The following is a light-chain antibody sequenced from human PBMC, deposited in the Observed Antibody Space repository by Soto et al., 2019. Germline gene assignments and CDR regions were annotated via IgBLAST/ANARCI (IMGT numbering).Light chain of an antibody. J-gene: IGKJ1*01. CDR2: KAS. Sequence: IPMTQSPSTLSGSVGDRFTITCLASQTISSWLAWYQQKPGKAPKLLIYKASTLKSGVPSRFSGSGSGTEFTLTISSLQPDDFATYYCQHYNSYSEAFGQGTKVDIK. V-gene: IGKV1-5*03. CDR3: QHYNSYSEA. CDR1: QTISSW.